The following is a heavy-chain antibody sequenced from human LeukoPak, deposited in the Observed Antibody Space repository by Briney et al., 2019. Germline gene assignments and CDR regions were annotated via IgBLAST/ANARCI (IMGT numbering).Heavy chain of an antibody. CDR3: AREAYGNYYGMDV. CDR2: INPNSGGT. J-gene: IGHJ6*02. V-gene: IGHV1-2*04. D-gene: IGHD4-17*01. CDR1: GYTFTNYG. Sequence: ASVKVSCKASGYTFTNYGISWVRQAPGQGLEWMGWINPNSGGTNYAQKFQGWVTMTRDTSISTAYMELSRLRSDDTAVYYCAREAYGNYYGMDVWGQGTTATVSS.